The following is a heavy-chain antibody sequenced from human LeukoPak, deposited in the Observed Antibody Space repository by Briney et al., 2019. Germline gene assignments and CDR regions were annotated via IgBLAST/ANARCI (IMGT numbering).Heavy chain of an antibody. J-gene: IGHJ5*02. Sequence: GASVKVSCKASGYTFTSYIIRSVRHAPGQGSEWMGWINAYNGNTDYAQRVQTRVTMTTDTSTSTAYMELRSLKADDTAVYYCASLQNWFDPWGQGTLVTVSS. CDR1: GYTFTSYI. CDR3: ASLQNWFDP. V-gene: IGHV1-18*01. CDR2: INAYNGNT.